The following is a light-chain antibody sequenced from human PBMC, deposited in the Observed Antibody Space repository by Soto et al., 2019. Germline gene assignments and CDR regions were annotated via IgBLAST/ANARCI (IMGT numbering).Light chain of an antibody. V-gene: IGKV3-15*01. CDR1: QSVSSN. J-gene: IGKJ1*01. CDR2: GAS. CDR3: QQYNNWPRT. Sequence: IMMEQSPAPMSVSPGERATLSCRASQSVSSNLAWYQQKPGQAPRLLIYGASTRATGIPARFSGSGSGTEFTLTISSLQSEDFAVYYCQQYNNWPRTFVQGSKVDIK.